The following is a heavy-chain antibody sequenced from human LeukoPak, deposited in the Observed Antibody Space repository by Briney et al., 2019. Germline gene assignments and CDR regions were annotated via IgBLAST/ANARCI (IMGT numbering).Heavy chain of an antibody. CDR2: ISAYNGNT. D-gene: IGHD3-22*01. V-gene: IGHV1-18*01. Sequence: ASVKVSCKASGYTFTSYGISWVRQAPGQGLEWMGWISAYNGNTNYAQKLQGRVTMTTDTSTSTAYMELRSLRSDDTAVYYCARDNYYDSSGYACDYWGQGTLVTVSS. CDR1: GYTFTSYG. J-gene: IGHJ4*02. CDR3: ARDNYYDSSGYACDY.